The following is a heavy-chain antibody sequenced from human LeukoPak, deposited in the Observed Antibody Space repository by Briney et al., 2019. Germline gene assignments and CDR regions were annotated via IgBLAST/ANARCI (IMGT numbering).Heavy chain of an antibody. Sequence: GGSLRLSCAASGFTLRGYWMHWARQAPGKGPVWVSRINSNGDRTTYADSVKGRFTISRDNAKSTIYLQMNSLRADDTAVYFCARGYSEKFQTHFYYYMDIWGNGTTVTVSS. J-gene: IGHJ6*03. D-gene: IGHD3-16*01. CDR1: GFTLRGYW. CDR3: ARGYSEKFQTHFYYYMDI. V-gene: IGHV3-74*03. CDR2: INSNGDRT.